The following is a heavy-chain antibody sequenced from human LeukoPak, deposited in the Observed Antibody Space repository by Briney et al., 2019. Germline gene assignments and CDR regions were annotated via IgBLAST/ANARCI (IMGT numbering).Heavy chain of an antibody. D-gene: IGHD5-12*01. Sequence: GGSLRLSCAASGFTFSSYSMNWVRQAPGKGLEWVSSISSSSSYIYYADSMKGRFTISRDNAKNSLYLQMNSLRAEDTAVYYCARDLGGYADYWGQGTLVTVSS. CDR1: GFTFSSYS. J-gene: IGHJ4*02. CDR3: ARDLGGYADY. V-gene: IGHV3-21*01. CDR2: ISSSSSYI.